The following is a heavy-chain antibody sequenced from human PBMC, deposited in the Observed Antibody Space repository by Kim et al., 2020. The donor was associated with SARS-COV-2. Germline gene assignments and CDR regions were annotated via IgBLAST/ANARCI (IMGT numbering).Heavy chain of an antibody. V-gene: IGHV1-2*06. CDR1: GYTFTGYY. D-gene: IGHD6-19*01. Sequence: ASVKVSCKASGYTFTGYYMHWVRQAPGQGLEWLGRINPNSGGTNYAQKFQGRVTMTSDTSISTAYMELSWLDSDDTAVYYCARAAWGSGRGGYYMDVWGKGTTVTVSS. CDR3: ARAAWGSGRGGYYMDV. J-gene: IGHJ6*03. CDR2: INPNSGGT.